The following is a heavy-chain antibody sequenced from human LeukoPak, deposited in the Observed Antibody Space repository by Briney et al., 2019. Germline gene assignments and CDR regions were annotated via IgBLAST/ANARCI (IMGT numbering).Heavy chain of an antibody. V-gene: IGHV3-33*01. D-gene: IGHD5-18*01. J-gene: IGHJ4*02. Sequence: SGRSLRLSRAASGFAFSTYGMQWVRQAPGKGLEWVAAMSFDGSNKNYADSVKGRFTISRDNAKDSLYLQMSSLRDEDTAVYYCTRDSGYSYADDYWGQGTLVTVSS. CDR2: MSFDGSNK. CDR1: GFAFSTYG. CDR3: TRDSGYSYADDY.